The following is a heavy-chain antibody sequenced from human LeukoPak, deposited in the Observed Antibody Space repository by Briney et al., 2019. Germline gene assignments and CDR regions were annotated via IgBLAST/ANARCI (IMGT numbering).Heavy chain of an antibody. CDR2: IYYSGST. V-gene: IGHV4-59*08. CDR3: ARLGYGDSY. J-gene: IGHJ4*02. D-gene: IGHD4-17*01. Sequence: WETLSLTCTVSGGSISSYYWSWIRQPPGKGPEWIGYIYYSGSTNYNPSLKSRVTISVDTSKNQFSLKLSSVTAADTAVYYCARLGYGDSYWGQRTLVTVSS. CDR1: GGSISSYY.